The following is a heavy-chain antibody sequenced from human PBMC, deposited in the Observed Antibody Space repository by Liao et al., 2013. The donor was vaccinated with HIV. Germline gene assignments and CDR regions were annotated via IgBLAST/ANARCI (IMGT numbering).Heavy chain of an antibody. Sequence: QVHLQESGPGLVKPSETLSLSCTVSGGSISSGSYYWSWIRQPAGNGLEWIGRTHTSGTTNYNPSLKSRVTISVDTSKNQFSLKLRSVTAADTAVYYCARSIVGATDYWGQGTLVTVSS. V-gene: IGHV4-61*02. D-gene: IGHD1-26*01. CDR2: THTSGTT. CDR3: ARSIVGATDY. J-gene: IGHJ4*02. CDR1: GGSISSGSYY.